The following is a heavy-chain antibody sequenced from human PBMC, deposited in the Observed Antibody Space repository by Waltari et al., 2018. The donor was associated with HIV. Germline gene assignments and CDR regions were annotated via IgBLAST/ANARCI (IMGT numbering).Heavy chain of an antibody. CDR1: GFMFTSSY. CDR2: LNPSDGAT. J-gene: IGHJ6*02. V-gene: IGHV1-46*01. Sequence: QVQLVQSGALMEKPGASMKVSCRPSGFMFTSSYIHWVRQAPGQGLEWMGILNPSDGATNYEQKFQGRVTLTRDTSTSTVYMELGSLTSEDTAVYYCARDRLQYSYYGMDVWGQGTTVIVSS. D-gene: IGHD4-4*01. CDR3: ARDRLQYSYYGMDV.